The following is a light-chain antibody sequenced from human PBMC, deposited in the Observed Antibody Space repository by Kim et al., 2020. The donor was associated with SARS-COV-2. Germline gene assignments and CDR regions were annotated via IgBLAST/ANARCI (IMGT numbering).Light chain of an antibody. CDR2: QDT. V-gene: IGLV3-1*01. CDR1: KLGDKY. J-gene: IGLJ2*01. CDR3: QSWDSSTVVV. Sequence: SYELTQPTSVSVSPGQTASITCSGDKLGDKYACWYQQKPGQSPVLVLYQDTKRPSGIPERFSGSNSGNTATLTISGTQAMDEADYYCQSWDSSTVVVFGG.